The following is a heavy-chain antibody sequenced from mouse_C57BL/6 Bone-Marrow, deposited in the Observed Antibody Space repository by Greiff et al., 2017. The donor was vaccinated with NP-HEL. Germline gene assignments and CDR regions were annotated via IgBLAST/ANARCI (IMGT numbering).Heavy chain of an antibody. CDR2: INPGSGGT. CDR3: ANWITTVVATPEFAY. CDR1: GYAFTNYL. J-gene: IGHJ3*01. D-gene: IGHD1-1*01. V-gene: IGHV1-54*01. Sequence: ESGAELVRPGTSVKVSCKASGYAFTNYLIEWVKQRPGQGLEWIGVINPGSGGTNYNEKFKGKATLTADKSSSTAYMQLSSLTSEDSAVYFCANWITTVVATPEFAYWGQGTLVTVSA.